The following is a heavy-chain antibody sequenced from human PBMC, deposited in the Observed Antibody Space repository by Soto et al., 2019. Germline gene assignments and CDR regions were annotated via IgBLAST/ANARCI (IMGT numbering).Heavy chain of an antibody. J-gene: IGHJ4*02. D-gene: IGHD6-25*01. CDR2: ISSSSSTI. Sequence: GGSLRLSCAASGFTFNYYYMTWIRQAPGKGLECVSYISSSSSTIYYADSVKGRFTISRDNAKNSLYLQMNSLRDEDTAVYYCARDEDAAGNFDYWGQGTMVTVSS. CDR1: GFTFNYYY. CDR3: ARDEDAAGNFDY. V-gene: IGHV3-11*04.